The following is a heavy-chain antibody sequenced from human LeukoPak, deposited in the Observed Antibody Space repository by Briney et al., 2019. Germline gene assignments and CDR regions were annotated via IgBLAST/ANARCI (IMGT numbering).Heavy chain of an antibody. CDR2: ISYDGSNK. CDR3: ATATGGRYSPFDS. Sequence: HPGGSLRLSCAACGFTFSSYAMHWVRQAPGKGLVWVAVISYDGSNKYYADSVKGRFTISRDNSKNTLYLQMNSLRAEDTAVYYCATATGGRYSPFDSWGQGTLVTVCS. V-gene: IGHV3-30-3*01. CDR1: GFTFSSYA. D-gene: IGHD1-26*01. J-gene: IGHJ4*02.